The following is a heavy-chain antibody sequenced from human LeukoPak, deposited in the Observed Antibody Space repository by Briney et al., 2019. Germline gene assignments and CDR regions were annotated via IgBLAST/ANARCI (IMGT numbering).Heavy chain of an antibody. V-gene: IGHV3-66*02. CDR2: ISNDGDT. Sequence: GGSLRLSCAASGFTVSSNYMSWVRQGPGKGLECVSVISNDGDTYYADSVKGRFTISRDNSKNTLYLQMNSLRAEDTAVYYCAKLKGILTGYASDYWGQGTLATVSS. CDR3: AKLKGILTGYASDY. D-gene: IGHD3-9*01. J-gene: IGHJ4*02. CDR1: GFTVSSNY.